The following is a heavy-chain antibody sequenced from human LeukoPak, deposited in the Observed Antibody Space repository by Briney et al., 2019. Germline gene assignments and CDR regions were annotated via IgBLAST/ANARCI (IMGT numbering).Heavy chain of an antibody. CDR1: GFTFSSYW. CDR2: IKQDGSEK. CDR3: ARDLGIAAAGTHAFDI. J-gene: IGHJ3*02. V-gene: IGHV3-7*01. D-gene: IGHD6-13*01. Sequence: GGSLRLSCAASGFTFSSYWMSWVRQAPGKGLEWVANIKQDGSEKYYVDSVKGRFTISRDDAKNSLYLQMNSLRAEDTAVYYCARDLGIAAAGTHAFDIWGQGTMVTVSS.